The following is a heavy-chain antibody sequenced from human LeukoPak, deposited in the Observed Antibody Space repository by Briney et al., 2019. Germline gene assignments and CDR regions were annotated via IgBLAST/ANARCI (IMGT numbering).Heavy chain of an antibody. Sequence: SETLSLTCTVSGGSISSYYWGWIRQPPGKGLEWIGYIYHSGSTYYNPSLKSRVTISVDRSKNQFSLKLSSVTAADTAVYYCARAIGEATSYYYYMDVWGKGTTVTVSS. CDR2: IYHSGST. D-gene: IGHD5-12*01. V-gene: IGHV4-59*12. CDR3: ARAIGEATSYYYYMDV. CDR1: GGSISSYY. J-gene: IGHJ6*03.